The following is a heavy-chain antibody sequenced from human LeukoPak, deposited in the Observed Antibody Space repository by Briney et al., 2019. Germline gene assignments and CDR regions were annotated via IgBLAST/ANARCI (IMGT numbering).Heavy chain of an antibody. CDR2: ISGSGGTT. J-gene: IGHJ4*02. CDR1: GFTFSSFA. V-gene: IGHV3-23*01. D-gene: IGHD1-1*01. Sequence: GGSLRLSCAASGFTFSSFAMTWVRQAPGKGLEWVSAISGSGGTTYYADSVKGRFTISRDNSKNTLYLQLNSLRTEDTALYYCATDNWGGHYWGQGTLVTVSS. CDR3: ATDNWGGHY.